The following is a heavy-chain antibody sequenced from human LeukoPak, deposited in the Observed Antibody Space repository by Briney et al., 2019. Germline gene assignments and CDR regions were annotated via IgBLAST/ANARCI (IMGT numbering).Heavy chain of an antibody. CDR3: ARGGYYDSSGYYSV. J-gene: IGHJ4*02. CDR2: ISYDGSNK. CDR1: GFTFSTYG. V-gene: IGHV3-30*03. Sequence: GGSLRLSCAASGFTFSTYGMHWVCQAPGKGLEWVAVISYDGSNKYYADSVKGRFTISRDNSKNTLYLQMNSLRAEDTAVYYCARGGYYDSSGYYSVWGQGTLVTVSS. D-gene: IGHD3-22*01.